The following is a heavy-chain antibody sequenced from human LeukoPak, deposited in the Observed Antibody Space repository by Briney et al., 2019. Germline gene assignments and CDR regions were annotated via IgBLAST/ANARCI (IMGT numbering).Heavy chain of an antibody. D-gene: IGHD6-19*01. CDR3: ASPWSSGGFDY. CDR2: IYYSGST. CDR1: GGFISSSSYF. Sequence: KPSETLSLTCTVSGGFISSSSYFWGWIRQPPGKGLEWIGRIYYSGSTSYNTSLKSRVTISVDTPKNQFSLKLSFVTYADTAVYYCASPWSSGGFDYWGQGTLVTVSS. V-gene: IGHV4-39*01. J-gene: IGHJ4*02.